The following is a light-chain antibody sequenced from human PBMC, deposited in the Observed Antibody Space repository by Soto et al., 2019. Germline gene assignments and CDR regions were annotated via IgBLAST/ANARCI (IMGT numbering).Light chain of an antibody. Sequence: QSALTQPASVSGSPGQSITISCTGTSSDVGAYNFVSWYQHHPGRAPKLIIYEVSNQPSGVSNRFSGSKSGNTASLTISGLQAEDEADYYCSSYTSSDTYVFGTGTKVTVL. CDR2: EVS. V-gene: IGLV2-14*01. CDR1: SSDVGAYNF. CDR3: SSYTSSDTYV. J-gene: IGLJ1*01.